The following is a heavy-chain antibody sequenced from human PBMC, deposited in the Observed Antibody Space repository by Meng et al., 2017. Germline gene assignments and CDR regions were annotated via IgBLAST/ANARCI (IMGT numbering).Heavy chain of an antibody. D-gene: IGHD3-22*01. CDR1: GGSFSGYY. CDR2: INHSGST. Sequence: GSLRLSCAVYGGSFSGYYWSWIRQPPGKGREWIGEINHSGSTNYNPSLKSRVTISVDTSKNQFSLKLSSVTAADTAVYYCARDRRRYYYDSSGYYGRYYFDYWGQGTLVTVSS. J-gene: IGHJ4*02. V-gene: IGHV4-34*01. CDR3: ARDRRRYYYDSSGYYGRYYFDY.